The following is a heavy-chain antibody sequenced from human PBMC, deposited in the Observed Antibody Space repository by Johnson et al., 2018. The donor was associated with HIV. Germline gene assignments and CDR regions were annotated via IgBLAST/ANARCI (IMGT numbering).Heavy chain of an antibody. CDR1: GFTVSSNY. CDR2: IYSCGSR. J-gene: IGHJ3*02. V-gene: IGHV3-66*02. D-gene: IGHD3-10*01. CDR3: ARHHITYYYTSGSPDAFDI. Sequence: EQLVVSGGGLVQPGGSLRLSCAASGFTVSSNYMSWVRQAPGKGLEWVSVIYSCGSRYYADSVKGRFTISRDNSKSTLYLQMNSLRAEDTAVYYCARHHITYYYTSGSPDAFDIWGQGTRVTVSS.